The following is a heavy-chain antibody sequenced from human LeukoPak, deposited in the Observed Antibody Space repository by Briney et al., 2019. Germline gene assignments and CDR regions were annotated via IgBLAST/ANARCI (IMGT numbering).Heavy chain of an antibody. Sequence: GGSLRLSCAASGFTFSDYYMSWIRQAPGKGLEWVSYISSSSSYTNYADSVKGRFTISRDNAKNSLYLQMNSLRAEDTAVYYCAREVTFGGVIAVGSYFDYWGQGTLVTVSS. D-gene: IGHD3-16*02. CDR1: GFTFSDYY. CDR2: ISSSSSYT. CDR3: AREVTFGGVIAVGSYFDY. J-gene: IGHJ4*02. V-gene: IGHV3-11*06.